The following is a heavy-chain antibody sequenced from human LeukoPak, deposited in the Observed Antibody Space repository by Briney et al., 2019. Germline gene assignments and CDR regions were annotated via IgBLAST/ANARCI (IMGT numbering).Heavy chain of an antibody. CDR3: ATDQEGATNYFDY. D-gene: IGHD1-26*01. CDR2: IYTSGST. V-gene: IGHV4-4*07. J-gene: IGHJ4*02. CDR1: GGSISSFY. Sequence: SETLSLTCTVSGGSISSFYLSWIRQPAGKGLEWIGRIYTSGSTYYNPSLKSRVTISVDKSKNQFSLKLSSVTAADTAVYYCATDQEGATNYFDYWGQGTLVTVSS.